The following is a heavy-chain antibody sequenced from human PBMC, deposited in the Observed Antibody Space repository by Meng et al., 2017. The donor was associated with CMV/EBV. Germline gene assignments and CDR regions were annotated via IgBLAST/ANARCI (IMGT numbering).Heavy chain of an antibody. Sequence: SGPTLVKPTQTFTLTCTFSGFSLSTSGVGVGWIRQPPRKALEWLALIYWNDDKRYSPSLKSRLTITKDTSKNQVVLTMTNMDPVDTATYYCARLGYCTNGVCYYPLYFDYWGQGTLVTVSS. D-gene: IGHD2-8*01. CDR1: GFSLSTSGVG. J-gene: IGHJ4*02. CDR2: IYWNDDK. V-gene: IGHV2-5*01. CDR3: ARLGYCTNGVCYYPLYFDY.